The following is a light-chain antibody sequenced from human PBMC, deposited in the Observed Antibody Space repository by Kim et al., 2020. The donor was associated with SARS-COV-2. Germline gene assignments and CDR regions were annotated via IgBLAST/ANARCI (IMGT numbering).Light chain of an antibody. CDR2: YDS. CDR1: NIGSKS. J-gene: IGLJ3*02. Sequence: APGETARITWGGNNIGSKSVHWYQQKPGKAPVLVIYYDSDRPSGIPERFSGSNSGNTATLTSSRVEAGDEADYYCQVWDSSSDHRVFGGGTQLTVL. CDR3: QVWDSSSDHRV. V-gene: IGLV3-21*04.